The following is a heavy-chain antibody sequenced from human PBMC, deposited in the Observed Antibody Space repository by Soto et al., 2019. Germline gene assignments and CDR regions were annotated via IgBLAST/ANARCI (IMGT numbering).Heavy chain of an antibody. Sequence: GGSLRLSCAASGFTVSSNYMSWVRQAPGKGLEWVSVIYSGGSTYYADSVKGRFTIPRDNSKNTLYLQMNSLRAEDTAVYYCAREGALYDSSGYYSYYGMDVWGQGTTVTVSS. CDR2: IYSGGST. V-gene: IGHV3-53*01. CDR1: GFTVSSNY. D-gene: IGHD3-22*01. J-gene: IGHJ6*02. CDR3: AREGALYDSSGYYSYYGMDV.